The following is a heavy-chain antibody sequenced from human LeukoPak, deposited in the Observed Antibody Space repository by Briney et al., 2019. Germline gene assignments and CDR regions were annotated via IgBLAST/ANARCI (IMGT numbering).Heavy chain of an antibody. D-gene: IGHD3-9*01. J-gene: IGHJ4*02. Sequence: GGSLRLSCAASGFTFSSYEMNWVRQAPGKGLEWVSYISGSGSDIYYADSVKGRFTISKDNARNSLYLQMNSLRAEDTAVYYCARATTYDILTGYSDYWGQGTLVTVSS. CDR1: GFTFSSYE. CDR3: ARATTYDILTGYSDY. V-gene: IGHV3-48*03. CDR2: ISGSGSDI.